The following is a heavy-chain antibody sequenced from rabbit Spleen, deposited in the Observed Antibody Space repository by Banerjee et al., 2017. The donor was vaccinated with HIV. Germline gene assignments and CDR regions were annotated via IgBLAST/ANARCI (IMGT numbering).Heavy chain of an antibody. V-gene: IGHV1S40*01. Sequence: QSLEESGGDLVKPGASLTLTCTASGFSFSYNYYMCWVRQAPGKGLEWIACIYAGSSDSTYYASWAKGRFTISKTSSTTVTLQMTSLTAADTATYFCARAGYVASGVAEGFNLWGPGPLVTVS. CDR2: IYAGSSDST. CDR3: ARAGYVASGVAEGFNL. CDR1: GFSFSYNYY. J-gene: IGHJ4*01. D-gene: IGHD6-1*01.